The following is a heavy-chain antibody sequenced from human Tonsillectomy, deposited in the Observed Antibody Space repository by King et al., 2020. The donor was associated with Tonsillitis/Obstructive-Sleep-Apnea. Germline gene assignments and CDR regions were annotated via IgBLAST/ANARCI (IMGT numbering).Heavy chain of an antibody. J-gene: IGHJ4*02. CDR3: ARGNIVLIVAATATLFDY. CDR2: VNHGGST. V-gene: IGHV4-34*01. D-gene: IGHD2-15*01. Sequence: VQLQQWGAGLLKPSETLSLTCAVYGESFSGYYWTWIRQPPGKGLEWIGEVNHGGSTNYNPSLKSRVTISVDTSKNQFSLKLSSVTAADTAVYYCARGNIVLIVAATATLFDYWGQGTLVAVSS. CDR1: GESFSGYY.